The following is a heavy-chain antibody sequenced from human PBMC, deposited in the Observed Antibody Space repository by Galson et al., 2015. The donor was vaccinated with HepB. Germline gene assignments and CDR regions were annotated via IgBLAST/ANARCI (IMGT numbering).Heavy chain of an antibody. CDR1: GYEFNKYG. Sequence: VKVSCKASGYEFNKYGLGWVRQAPGQGLEWMGWVSGYDGSANYAPKFQGRVTMTTEKSTGTAYMEMRSLRSDDTAVYYCARDSRLELHLNNYYSYGMDVWGQGTAVTVS. CDR3: ARDSRLELHLNNYYSYGMDV. J-gene: IGHJ6*02. V-gene: IGHV1-18*01. CDR2: VSGYDGSA. D-gene: IGHD1-7*01.